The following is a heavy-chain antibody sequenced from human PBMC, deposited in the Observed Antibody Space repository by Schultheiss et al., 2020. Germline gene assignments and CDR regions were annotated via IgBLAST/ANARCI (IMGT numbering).Heavy chain of an antibody. CDR1: GYTFTSYD. Sequence: ASVKVSGKASGYTFTSYDINWVRQAPGQGLEWMGRINPNSGGTNYAQKFQGRVTMTRDTSISTAYMELSSLRSDDTAVYYCARDRISVIAAGGFDYWGQGTLVTVSS. D-gene: IGHD6-13*01. CDR2: INPNSGGT. V-gene: IGHV1-2*06. J-gene: IGHJ4*02. CDR3: ARDRISVIAAGGFDY.